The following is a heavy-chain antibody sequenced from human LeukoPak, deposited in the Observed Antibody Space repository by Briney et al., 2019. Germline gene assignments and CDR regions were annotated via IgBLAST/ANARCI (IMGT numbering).Heavy chain of an antibody. CDR1: GFTFDDYA. CDR2: ISWNSGSI. J-gene: IGHJ4*02. CDR3: ARDLVVNYYGSGNY. D-gene: IGHD3-10*01. Sequence: GGSLRLSCAASGFTFDDYAMHWVRQAPGKGLEWVSGISWNSGSIGYADSVKGRFTISRDNAKNSLYLQMNSLRAEDTAVYYCARDLVVNYYGSGNYWGQGTLVTVSS. V-gene: IGHV3-9*01.